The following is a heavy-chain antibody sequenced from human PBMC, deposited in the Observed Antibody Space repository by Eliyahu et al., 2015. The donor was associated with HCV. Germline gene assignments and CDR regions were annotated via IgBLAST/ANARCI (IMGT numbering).Heavy chain of an antibody. J-gene: IGHJ5*02. CDR3: ASGGGGIAVAGTGGWFDP. CDR2: IYYRGST. V-gene: IGHV4-59*01. Sequence: QVQLQESGPGLVKPSETLSLTCTVSGGSIXSYYWSWIRQSPGKGLEWIAYIYYRGSTNYNPSLKSRVTISLDTSKNQFSLKLSSVTAADTAVYYCASGGGGIAVAGTGGWFDPWGQGTLVTVSS. CDR1: GGSIXSYY. D-gene: IGHD6-19*01.